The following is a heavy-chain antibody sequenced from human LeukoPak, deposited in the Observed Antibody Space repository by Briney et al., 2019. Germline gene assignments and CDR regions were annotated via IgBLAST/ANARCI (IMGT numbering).Heavy chain of an antibody. J-gene: IGHJ4*02. Sequence: NASETLSLTCTVSGGSISSGGYYWGWIRQPPGKGLEWIGSIYYSGSTYYNPSLKSRVTISVDTSKNQFSLKLSSVTAADTAVYYCARLGAAADLWVDYWGQGTLVTVSS. CDR2: IYYSGST. CDR1: GGSISSGGYY. D-gene: IGHD6-13*01. V-gene: IGHV4-39*07. CDR3: ARLGAAADLWVDY.